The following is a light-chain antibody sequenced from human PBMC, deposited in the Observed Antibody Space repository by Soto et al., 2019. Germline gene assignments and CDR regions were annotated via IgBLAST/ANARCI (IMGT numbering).Light chain of an antibody. V-gene: IGLV4-69*01. CDR2: VHSGGSH. CDR1: SGHSNYA. Sequence: QLVLTQSPSASASLGASVKLTCTLSSGHSNYAIAWHQQQPEKGPRYLMKVHSGGSHIKGDGIPDRFSGSSSGAERYLFIASLQSEDEDDYYCQTWGTGSAFVVFGGGTQLTVL. J-gene: IGLJ7*01. CDR3: QTWGTGSAFVV.